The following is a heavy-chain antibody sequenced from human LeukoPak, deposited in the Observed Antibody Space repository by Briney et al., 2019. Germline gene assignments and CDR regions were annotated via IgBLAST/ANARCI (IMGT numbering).Heavy chain of an antibody. D-gene: IGHD3-10*02. Sequence: GRSLRLSCAASGFTFSNYALHWVRQAPGKGLEWVAVISYDDTNKYYVDSVKGRFTISRDNAKNSLYLQTNSLRAEDTAVYYCAELGITMIGGVWGKGTTVTISS. CDR3: AELGITMIGGV. V-gene: IGHV3-30*04. CDR2: ISYDDTNK. J-gene: IGHJ6*04. CDR1: GFTFSNYA.